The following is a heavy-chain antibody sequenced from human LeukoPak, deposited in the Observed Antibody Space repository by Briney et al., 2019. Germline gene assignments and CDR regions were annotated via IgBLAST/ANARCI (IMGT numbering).Heavy chain of an antibody. J-gene: IGHJ6*03. CDR1: GYTFTTFG. CDR2: MNPNSGNT. D-gene: IGHD3-22*01. Sequence: GASVKVSCKASGYTFTTFGISWVRQATGQGLEWMGWMNPNSGNTGYAQKFQGRVTMTRNTSISTAYMELSSLRSEDTAVYYCARYYYDSSGYYAGYYYYYMDVWGKGTTVTVSS. V-gene: IGHV1-8*02. CDR3: ARYYYDSSGYYAGYYYYYMDV.